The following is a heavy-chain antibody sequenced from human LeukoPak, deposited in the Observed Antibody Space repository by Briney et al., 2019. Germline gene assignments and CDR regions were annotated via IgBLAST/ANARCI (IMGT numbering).Heavy chain of an antibody. D-gene: IGHD6-13*01. J-gene: IGHJ4*02. CDR2: ISYDGSNK. Sequence: GGSLRLSCAASGFTFSSYAMHWVRQAPGKGLEWVAVISYDGSNKYYADSVKGRSTISRDNSKNTLYLQMNSLRAEDMAVYYCAREAPFSSSQDYWGQGTLVTVSS. V-gene: IGHV3-30*04. CDR1: GFTFSSYA. CDR3: AREAPFSSSQDY.